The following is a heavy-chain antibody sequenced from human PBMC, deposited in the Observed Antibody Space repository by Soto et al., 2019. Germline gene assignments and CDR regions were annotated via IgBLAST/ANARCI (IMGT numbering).Heavy chain of an antibody. V-gene: IGHV3-9*01. J-gene: IGHJ4*02. Sequence: EVQLVESGGGLVQPGKSLRLSCAASGFTFDDYAMHWVRPVPGKGLEWVSGLSWNSGTIDYADSVKGRFTISRDNAKNSLHLQMNSLKPEDTAFYYCAKAESSGWYYSLDYWGQGTLVTVSS. CDR1: GFTFDDYA. D-gene: IGHD6-19*01. CDR3: AKAESSGWYYSLDY. CDR2: LSWNSGTI.